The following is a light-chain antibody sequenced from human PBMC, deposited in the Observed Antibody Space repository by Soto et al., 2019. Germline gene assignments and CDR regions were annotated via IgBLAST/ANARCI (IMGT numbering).Light chain of an antibody. V-gene: IGLV1-40*01. Sequence: QSVLTQPPSVSGAPGQRVTISCTGSSSNIGAGYDVHWYQQFPGTAPKLLMYGNSDRPSGVPDRFSGSKSGTSASLAITGLQAEDEADYYCQSYDTGNVVFGGGTKLTVL. CDR1: SSNIGAGYD. CDR3: QSYDTGNVV. J-gene: IGLJ2*01. CDR2: GNS.